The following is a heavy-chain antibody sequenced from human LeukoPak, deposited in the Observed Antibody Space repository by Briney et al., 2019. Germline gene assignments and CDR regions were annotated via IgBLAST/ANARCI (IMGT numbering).Heavy chain of an antibody. V-gene: IGHV1-2*02. D-gene: IGHD3-3*01. CDR3: ASSWSGGSRYYYYGMDV. CDR1: GSTFTGYY. J-gene: IGHJ6*02. CDR2: INPNSVGT. Sequence: GASVKVSCKASGSTFTGYYMHWVRQAPGQGLEWMGWINPNSVGTNYAQKFQGRVIMTRDTSISPAYMELSRLRSDDTAVYYCASSWSGGSRYYYYGMDVWGQGTTVTVSS.